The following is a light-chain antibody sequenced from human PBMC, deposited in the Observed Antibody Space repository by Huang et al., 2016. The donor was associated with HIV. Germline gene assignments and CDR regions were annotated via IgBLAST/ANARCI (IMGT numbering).Light chain of an antibody. V-gene: IGKV3-15*01. CDR1: QSVSRN. CDR3: QQYNNWPPSWT. CDR2: DAS. J-gene: IGKJ1*01. Sequence: EIVMTQSPATLSVSPGERATLSCRASQSVSRNLAGYQQKPAQAPRLLIYDASTRATGIPARFSGSGSGTEFTLTISSLQSEDFAVYYCQQYNNWPPSWTFGQGTKVEIK.